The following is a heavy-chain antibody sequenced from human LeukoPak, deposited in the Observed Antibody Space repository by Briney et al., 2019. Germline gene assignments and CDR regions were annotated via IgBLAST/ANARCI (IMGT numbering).Heavy chain of an antibody. V-gene: IGHV4-34*01. CDR3: ARNEGRLVVPADMGGGLDY. J-gene: IGHJ4*02. Sequence: SETLSLTCAVYGGSFSGYYWSWIRQPPGKGLEWIGEINHSGSTNYNPSLKSRVTMSVDTSKNQFSLNLSSVTAADTAVYYCARNEGRLVVPADMGGGLDYWGQGTLVTVSS. D-gene: IGHD2-2*01. CDR1: GGSFSGYY. CDR2: INHSGST.